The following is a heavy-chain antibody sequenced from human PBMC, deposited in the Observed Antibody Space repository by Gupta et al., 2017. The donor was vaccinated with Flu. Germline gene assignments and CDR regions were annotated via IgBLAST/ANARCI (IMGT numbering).Heavy chain of an antibody. CDR2: IHSSGST. CDR1: GGSISNYY. CDR3: ARTVELHWSFDY. D-gene: IGHD1-7*01. V-gene: IGHV4-59*01. J-gene: IGHJ4*02. Sequence: QVQLQESGPGLVKPSETLSLTCIVSGGSISNYYWNWIRQSPGKGLEWIGNIHSSGSTIYNPSLKSRVTISVDTSKNQLSLKLNSVTTADMAMYYCARTVELHWSFDYWGQGTLVTVSS.